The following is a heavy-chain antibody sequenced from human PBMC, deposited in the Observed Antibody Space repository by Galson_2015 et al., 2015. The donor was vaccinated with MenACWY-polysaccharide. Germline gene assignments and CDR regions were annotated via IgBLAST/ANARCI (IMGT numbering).Heavy chain of an antibody. CDR1: GFTFSSYS. J-gene: IGHJ4*02. CDR3: ARDSGWAFDY. V-gene: IGHV3-48*01. D-gene: IGHD3-10*01. Sequence: SLRLSCAASGFTFSSYSMSWVRQAPGKGLEWVSNTSNSDTSDVDSVKGRFTISRDIARNSLYLQMNSLRAEDTAVYYCARDSGWAFDYWGQGILVTVSS. CDR2: TSNSDTS.